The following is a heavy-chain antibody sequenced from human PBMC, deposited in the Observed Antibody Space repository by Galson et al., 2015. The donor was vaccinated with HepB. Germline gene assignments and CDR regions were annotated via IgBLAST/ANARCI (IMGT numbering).Heavy chain of an antibody. J-gene: IGHJ6*02. CDR3: ARNNKKYYDTYNYGLDV. Sequence: SVKVSCKASGYIFTGYYIHWVRQAPGQGLEWMGWINPNSGDTHYAQKFQGWVNMTRDTSISTAYMELRRLRSDDTAVYYCARNNKKYYDTYNYGLDVWGQGTTVTASS. CDR2: INPNSGDT. CDR1: GYIFTGYY. D-gene: IGHD3-22*01. V-gene: IGHV1-2*04.